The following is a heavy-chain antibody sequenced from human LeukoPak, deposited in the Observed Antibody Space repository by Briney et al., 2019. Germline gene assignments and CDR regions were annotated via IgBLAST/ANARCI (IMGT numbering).Heavy chain of an antibody. V-gene: IGHV4-39*07. J-gene: IGHJ4*02. D-gene: IGHD3-16*01. CDR3: ARGDYVWGSRAKKYFFDY. CDR1: GDSISSSSYY. CDR2: IYYSGST. Sequence: PSETLSLTCTVSGDSISSSSYYWGWIRQPPGKGLEWMGSIYYSGSTYYNPSLKSRVTVSVDTSKNQFSLRLSSVTAADTAVYYCARGDYVWGSRAKKYFFDYWGQGTLVTVSS.